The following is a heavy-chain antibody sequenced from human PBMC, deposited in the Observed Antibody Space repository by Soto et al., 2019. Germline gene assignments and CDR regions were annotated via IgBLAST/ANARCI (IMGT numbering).Heavy chain of an antibody. CDR1: GGSMSSSNW. Sequence: QVQLQESGPGLVKPSGTLSLTCTVSGGSMSSSNWWNWVRQPPGKGLEWIGEAHHSGRTNYNPSLKFRVTISVDKSKNHFSLKLSSVTAADPAVYYCARSEATVLDYWGQGTLVTVSS. CDR2: AHHSGRT. D-gene: IGHD4-17*01. J-gene: IGHJ4*02. V-gene: IGHV4-4*02. CDR3: ARSEATVLDY.